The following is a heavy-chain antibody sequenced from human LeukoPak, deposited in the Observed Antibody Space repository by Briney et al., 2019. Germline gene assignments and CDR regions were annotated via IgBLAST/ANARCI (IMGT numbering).Heavy chain of an antibody. V-gene: IGHV1-2*02. CDR2: VTPYCGGT. D-gene: IGHD3-22*01. Sequence: ASVKVSCKPSGYTFSAFYIHWVRQAPGQGLEWMGWVTPYCGGTNYAQRYQDRVTMTWDTSIGTANMELSGLKSDDTAVYYCARDRADNFDSSGYYPDGLDIWGQGTMVTVS. CDR1: GYTFSAFY. J-gene: IGHJ3*02. CDR3: ARDRADNFDSSGYYPDGLDI.